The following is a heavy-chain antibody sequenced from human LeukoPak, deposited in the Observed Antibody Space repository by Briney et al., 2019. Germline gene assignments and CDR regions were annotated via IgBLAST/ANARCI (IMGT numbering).Heavy chain of an antibody. Sequence: PGGSLRLSCAACGFTFSSYSMNWVRQAPGKGLEWISSISSSSSYIYYADSVKGRFTISRDNAKNSLYLQMNSLRGEDTAVYYCAREGVGATFDWGQGTLVTVSS. CDR1: GFTFSSYS. CDR3: AREGVGATFD. V-gene: IGHV3-21*01. CDR2: ISSSSSYI. J-gene: IGHJ4*02. D-gene: IGHD1-26*01.